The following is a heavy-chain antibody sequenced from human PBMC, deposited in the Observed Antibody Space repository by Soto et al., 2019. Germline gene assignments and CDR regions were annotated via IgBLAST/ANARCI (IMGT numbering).Heavy chain of an antibody. J-gene: IGHJ6*02. CDR1: GASISSDDYY. V-gene: IGHV4-30-4*01. CDR3: AREVNSYYGMDV. CDR2: ISYSGST. Sequence: QVQLQESGPGLVKPSQTLSLTCSISGASISSDDYYWSWFRQPPGKGLEWIGYISYSGSTYYNPSLKSRITISVDTSKTQFSLILSSVTAADTAVFYCAREVNSYYGMDVWGQGPTVTVSS.